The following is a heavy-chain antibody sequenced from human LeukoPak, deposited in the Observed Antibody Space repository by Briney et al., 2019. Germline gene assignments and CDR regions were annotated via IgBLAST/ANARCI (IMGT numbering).Heavy chain of an antibody. Sequence: PSETLSLTCTVSGGSISSNYWSWIRQPPGKGLEWIGYIYYSGSTNSNPALEGRITISVDTSKNQFSLKLSSVTAADTAVYYCARHGKYYYYGMDVWGQGTTVTVSS. CDR2: IYYSGST. D-gene: IGHD1-26*01. J-gene: IGHJ6*02. CDR1: GGSISSNY. V-gene: IGHV4-59*08. CDR3: ARHGKYYYYGMDV.